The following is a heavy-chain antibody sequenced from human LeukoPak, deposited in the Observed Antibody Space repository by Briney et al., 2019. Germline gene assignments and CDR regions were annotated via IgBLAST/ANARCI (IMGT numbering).Heavy chain of an antibody. V-gene: IGHV4-34*01. Sequence: SETLSLTCTVYGGSFNGYYWSWIRQPPGKGLEWIGDISQSRTTNYNPSLKSRVTISLDMSKNQFSLNLISVTAADTAVYYCASFGYSYGLDYWGQGTLVTVSS. CDR1: GGSFNGYY. J-gene: IGHJ4*02. CDR2: ISQSRTT. CDR3: ASFGYSYGLDY. D-gene: IGHD5-18*01.